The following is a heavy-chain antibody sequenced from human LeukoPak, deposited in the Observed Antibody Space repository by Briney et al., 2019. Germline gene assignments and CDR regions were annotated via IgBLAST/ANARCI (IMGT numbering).Heavy chain of an antibody. CDR3: ARGLGSGSYFHY. V-gene: IGHV4-34*01. J-gene: IGHJ4*02. Sequence: SETLSLTCAVYGGSFSGYYWSWIRQPPGKGLEWIGEINHSGSTNYNPSLKSRVTISVDTSKNQFSLKLSSVTAADTAVYYCARGLGSGSYFHYWGQGTLVTVSS. D-gene: IGHD3-10*01. CDR1: GGSFSGYY. CDR2: INHSGST.